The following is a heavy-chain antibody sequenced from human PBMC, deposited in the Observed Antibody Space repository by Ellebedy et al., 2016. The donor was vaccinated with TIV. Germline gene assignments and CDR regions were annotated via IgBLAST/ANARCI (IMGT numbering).Heavy chain of an antibody. Sequence: SETLSLAXAVSGDSISSDHWWTWVRQSPGKGLECIGEIYHSGTTNYTPSLKGRVTISLDKSKNQFSLNLRPVTAADTAMYFCARDRPDPTAAPGTDGDWFDPWGQGTLVTVSS. CDR3: ARDRPDPTAAPGTDGDWFDP. J-gene: IGHJ5*02. D-gene: IGHD6-13*01. CDR1: GDSISSDHW. CDR2: IYHSGTT. V-gene: IGHV4-4*02.